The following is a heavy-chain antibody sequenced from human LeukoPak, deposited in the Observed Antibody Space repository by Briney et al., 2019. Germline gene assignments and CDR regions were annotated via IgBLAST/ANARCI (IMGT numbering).Heavy chain of an antibody. V-gene: IGHV1-69*02. CDR3: ARPGPSSPSSPTEFDY. CDR2: IIPILGIA. J-gene: IGHJ4*02. Sequence: SVKVSCKASGVTFSSYTISWVRQAPGQGLEWMGRIIPILGIANYAQKFQGRVTITADKSTSTAYMELSSLRSEDTAVYYFARPGPSSPSSPTEFDYWGQGTLVTVSS. D-gene: IGHD2-2*01. CDR1: GVTFSSYT.